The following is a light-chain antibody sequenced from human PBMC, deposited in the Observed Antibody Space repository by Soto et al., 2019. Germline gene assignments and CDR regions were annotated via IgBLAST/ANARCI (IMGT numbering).Light chain of an antibody. Sequence: IHLTQSPSSLSASVGDRFTITCRASQTLNNYLTWFQQKPGKAPKVLIYAASTLQSGVPSRFSGSGSGAEFALTISSLQPEDFATYYCQQSFSPLLTFGGGTKVDIK. CDR2: AAS. V-gene: IGKV1-39*01. CDR1: QTLNNY. CDR3: QQSFSPLLT. J-gene: IGKJ4*01.